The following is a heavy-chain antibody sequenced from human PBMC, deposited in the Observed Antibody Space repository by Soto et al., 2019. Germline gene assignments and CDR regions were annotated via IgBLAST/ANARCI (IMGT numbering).Heavy chain of an antibody. CDR3: VASGLSFDY. CDR1: GFSLSTFG. CDR2: ISSDGNKI. Sequence: GGSLRLSCAASGFSLSTFGLHWVRQAPGKGLEWVAVISSDGNKINYADSVRGRFTISRDNSKNMLSLQMNSLGAEDTALYYCVASGLSFDYWGQGTLVTVSS. D-gene: IGHD3-16*02. V-gene: IGHV3-30*03. J-gene: IGHJ4*02.